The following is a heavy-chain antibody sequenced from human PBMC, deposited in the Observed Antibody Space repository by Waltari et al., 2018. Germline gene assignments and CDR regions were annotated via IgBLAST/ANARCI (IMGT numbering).Heavy chain of an antibody. D-gene: IGHD1-26*01. J-gene: IGHJ4*02. CDR1: GFTFGDYA. CDR2: ISGSGGST. Sequence: EVQLVESGGGLVQPGRSLRLSCTASGFTFGDYAMSWVRQAPGKGLEWVSAISGSGGSTYYADSVKGRFTISRDNSKNTLYLQMNSLRAEDTAVYYCAKDQAGGPFDYWGQGTLVTVSS. V-gene: IGHV3-23*04. CDR3: AKDQAGGPFDY.